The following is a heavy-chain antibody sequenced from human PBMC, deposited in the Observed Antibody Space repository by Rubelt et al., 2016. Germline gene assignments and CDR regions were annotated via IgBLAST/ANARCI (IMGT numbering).Heavy chain of an antibody. CDR1: GFSFDDYA. CDR2: ITSKSGKT. Sequence: RGRSLRLSCAASGFSFDDYAMHWVRQAPGKGLEWVSGITSKSGKTDYADSVKGRFTISRDNAKNSLSLQMDSLSGEDTALYYCARAQQQLVLGYFDYWGQGTLVTVSS. J-gene: IGHJ4*02. D-gene: IGHD6-13*01. V-gene: IGHV3-9*01. CDR3: ARAQQQLVLGYFDY.